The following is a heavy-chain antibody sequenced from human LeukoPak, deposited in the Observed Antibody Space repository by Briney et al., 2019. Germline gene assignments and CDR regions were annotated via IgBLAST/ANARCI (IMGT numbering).Heavy chain of an antibody. CDR3: ARASSTVTHNWFDP. CDR2: IYYSGST. J-gene: IGHJ5*02. Sequence: SETLSLTCTVSGGSISSGGYYWSWIRQHPGKGLEWIGYIYYSGSTYYNPSLKSRVTISVDTSKNQFFLKLSSVTAADTAVYYCARASSTVTHNWFDPWGQGTLVTVSS. CDR1: GGSISSGGYY. D-gene: IGHD4-17*01. V-gene: IGHV4-31*03.